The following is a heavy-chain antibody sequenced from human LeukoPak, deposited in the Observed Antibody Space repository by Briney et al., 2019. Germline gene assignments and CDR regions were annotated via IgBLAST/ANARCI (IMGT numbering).Heavy chain of an antibody. J-gene: IGHJ6*03. D-gene: IGHD4-11*01. CDR1: GGSISGGGYY. CDR3: ARDLGDDYSNHYYYYMDV. CDR2: IYTSGST. Sequence: SQTLSLTCTVSGGSISGGGYYWTWIRQPAGKGLEWIGRIYTSGSTNYNPSLKSRVTMSVDTSKNQFSLKLSSVTAADTAVYYCARDLGDDYSNHYYYYMDVWGKGTTVTISS. V-gene: IGHV4-61*02.